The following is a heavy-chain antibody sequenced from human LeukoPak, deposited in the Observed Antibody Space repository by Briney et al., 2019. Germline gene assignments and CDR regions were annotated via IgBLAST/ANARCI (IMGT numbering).Heavy chain of an antibody. V-gene: IGHV3-30*18. CDR2: ISYDGSNK. CDR3: AKDLRGWLQSHYYGMDV. Sequence: LSLTCTVSGGSISSGGYYWSWIRQAPGKGLEWVAVISYDGSNKYYADSVKGRFTISRDNSKNTLYLQMNSLRAEDTAVYYCAKDLRGWLQSHYYGMDVWGQGTTVTVSS. J-gene: IGHJ6*02. CDR1: GGSISSGG. D-gene: IGHD5-24*01.